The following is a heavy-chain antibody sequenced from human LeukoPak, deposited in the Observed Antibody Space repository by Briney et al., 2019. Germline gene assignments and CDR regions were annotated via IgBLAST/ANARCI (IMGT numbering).Heavy chain of an antibody. J-gene: IGHJ4*02. CDR1: GFTFSSYG. CDR2: IWFNGSNK. V-gene: IGHV3-33*01. Sequence: GGSLRLSCAASGFTFSSYGMHWVRQAPGKGLEWVAGIWFNGSNKYYAASVTGRFTISRDNAKSTLFLQMNSLRAEDTAVYYCARDRGTMVRGVLYYFDYWGQGTLVTVSS. D-gene: IGHD3-10*01. CDR3: ARDRGTMVRGVLYYFDY.